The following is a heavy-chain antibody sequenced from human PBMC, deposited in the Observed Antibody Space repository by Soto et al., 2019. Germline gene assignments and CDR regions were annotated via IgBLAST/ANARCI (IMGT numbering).Heavy chain of an antibody. CDR3: ARHLAGPKWGRFDY. CDR2: IYYSGST. CDR1: GGSISSSSYY. Sequence: SETLSLTCTVSGGSISSSSYYWGWIRQPPGKGLEWIGNIYYSGSTYNNPSLKSRVTISVDTSKNQFSLKLSSVTAADTAVYYCARHLAGPKWGRFDYWGQGTLVTVSS. D-gene: IGHD6-19*01. J-gene: IGHJ4*02. V-gene: IGHV4-39*01.